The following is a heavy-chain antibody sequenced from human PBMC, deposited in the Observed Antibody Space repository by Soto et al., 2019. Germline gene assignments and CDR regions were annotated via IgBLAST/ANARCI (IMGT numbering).Heavy chain of an antibody. CDR2: ISSSGNSI. D-gene: IGHD6-19*01. Sequence: GGSLRLSCAASGFTFSTYMMNWVRRAPGKGLEWVSSISSSGNSISYADSVKGRFTISRDNSKNTLYLRMNSLRAEDTAVYYCARDSHEYSSGCYVWGQGTTVTVS. J-gene: IGHJ6*02. V-gene: IGHV3-21*01. CDR1: GFTFSTYM. CDR3: ARDSHEYSSGCYV.